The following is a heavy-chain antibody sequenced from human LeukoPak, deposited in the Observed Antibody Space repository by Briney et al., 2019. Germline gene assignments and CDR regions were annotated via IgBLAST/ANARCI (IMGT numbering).Heavy chain of an antibody. J-gene: IGHJ2*01. D-gene: IGHD1-26*01. CDR1: GFTFSSYA. CDR3: AKEKLGYFDL. CDR2: ITSSGGST. V-gene: IGHV3-23*01. Sequence: GGSLRLSCAASGFTFSSYAMSWVRQAPGKGLEWVSDITSSGGSTYYADSVKGRFTISRDNSKNTLYLQMNSLRAEDTALYYCAKEKLGYFDLWGRGTLVSVSS.